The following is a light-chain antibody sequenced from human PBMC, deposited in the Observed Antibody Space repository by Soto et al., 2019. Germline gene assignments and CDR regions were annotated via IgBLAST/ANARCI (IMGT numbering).Light chain of an antibody. J-gene: IGKJ1*01. CDR3: QKYNSAPWT. V-gene: IGKV1-27*01. CDR2: AAS. CDR1: QDINNY. Sequence: DIQMTQSPSSLSASVGDRVTITCRASQDINNYLARYQQKPGKVPKLLIYAASTLQSGVPTRFSGGGSGTDFTLTISSLQPDDVATYYCQKYNSAPWTFGQGTKVEIK.